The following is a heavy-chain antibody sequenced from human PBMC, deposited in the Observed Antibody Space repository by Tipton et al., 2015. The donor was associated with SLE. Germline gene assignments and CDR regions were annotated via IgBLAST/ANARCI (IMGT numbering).Heavy chain of an antibody. CDR3: AGVRGAFDI. J-gene: IGHJ3*02. CDR2: VFYSGRT. V-gene: IGHV4-59*12. Sequence: TLSLTCTVSGGSISNYYWSWIRQPPGKGLEWMGYVFYSGRTNYNPALKSRVTISVDTSQNQVSPNLNSVTAADTAVYYCAGVRGAFDIWGQGTMVTVSS. CDR1: GGSISNYY. D-gene: IGHD3-10*02.